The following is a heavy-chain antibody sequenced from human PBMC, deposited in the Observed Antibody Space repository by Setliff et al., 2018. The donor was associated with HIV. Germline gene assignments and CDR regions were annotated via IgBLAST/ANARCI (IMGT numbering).Heavy chain of an antibody. Sequence: SETLSLTCAVYVGSFSGHYWIWIRQPPGKGLEWIGYTYYSGSTNYNPSLKSRVTISVDTSKNQFSLKLSSVTAADTAVYYCARRNQPPDLAFDIWGQGTMVTVSS. CDR1: VGSFSGHY. CDR2: TYYSGST. D-gene: IGHD2-2*01. CDR3: ARRNQPPDLAFDI. V-gene: IGHV4-59*08. J-gene: IGHJ3*02.